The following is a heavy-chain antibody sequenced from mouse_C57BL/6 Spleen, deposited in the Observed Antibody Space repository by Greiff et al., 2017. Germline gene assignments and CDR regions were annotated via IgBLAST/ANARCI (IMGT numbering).Heavy chain of an antibody. CDR3: AREEGYDYEGYFDY. D-gene: IGHD2-4*01. Sequence: VQLKESGPELVKPGASVKMSCKASGYTFTDYNMHWVKQSHGKSLEWIGYINPNNGGTSYNQKFKGKATLTVNKSSSTAYMELRSLTSEDSAVYYCAREEGYDYEGYFDYWGQGTTLTVSS. CDR2: INPNNGGT. CDR1: GYTFTDYN. J-gene: IGHJ2*01. V-gene: IGHV1-22*01.